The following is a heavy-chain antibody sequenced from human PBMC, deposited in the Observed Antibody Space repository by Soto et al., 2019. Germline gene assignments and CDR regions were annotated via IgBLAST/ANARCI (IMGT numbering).Heavy chain of an antibody. CDR1: GFTFSSYA. Sequence: GGSLRLSCSASGFTFSSYAMHWVRQAPGKGLEYVSAISSNGGSTYYADSVKGRFTISRDNSKNTLYLQMSSLRAEDTAVYYCVKLDSSGYYRPFDYWGQGTLVTSPQ. V-gene: IGHV3-64D*08. D-gene: IGHD3-22*01. CDR2: ISSNGGST. J-gene: IGHJ4*02. CDR3: VKLDSSGYYRPFDY.